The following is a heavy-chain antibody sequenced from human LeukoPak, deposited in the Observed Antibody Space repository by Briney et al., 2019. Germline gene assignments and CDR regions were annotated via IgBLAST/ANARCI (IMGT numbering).Heavy chain of an antibody. Sequence: PSETLSLTCTVSGDSVSSHRHYWSWIRQPPGKGLEWIGYLYYATNTNYNPSLASRVSISVDASMNQFSLILTSVTAADTAMYYCARVTFDAFDIWGQGTMVAVSS. CDR1: GDSVSSHRHY. J-gene: IGHJ3*02. CDR3: ARVTFDAFDI. CDR2: LYYATNT. V-gene: IGHV4-61*01.